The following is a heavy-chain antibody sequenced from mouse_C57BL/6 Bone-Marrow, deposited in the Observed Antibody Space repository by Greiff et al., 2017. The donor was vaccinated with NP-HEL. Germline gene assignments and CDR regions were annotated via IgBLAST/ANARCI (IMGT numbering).Heavy chain of an antibody. CDR2: IYPRSGNT. J-gene: IGHJ3*01. D-gene: IGHD2-1*01. CDR1: GYTFTSYG. Sequence: VQLQQSGAELARPGASVKLSCKASGYTFTSYGISWVKQRTGQGLEWIGEIYPRSGNTYYNEKFKGKATLTADKSSSTAYMELRSLTSEDSAVYFCASLYGNYEAWFAYWGQGTLVTVSA. CDR3: ASLYGNYEAWFAY. V-gene: IGHV1-81*01.